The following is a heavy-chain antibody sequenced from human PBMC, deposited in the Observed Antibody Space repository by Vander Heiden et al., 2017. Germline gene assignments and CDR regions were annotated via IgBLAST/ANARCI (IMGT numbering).Heavy chain of an antibody. Sequence: QVQLQQSGPGLVKPSQTLSLTCAISGDSVSSNSPAWNWIRQSPSRGLEWLGRTYYRSKWYNDYAVSVKSRITINPDTSKNQFSLQLNSVTPEDTAVYYCARDSGYCSGGSCYPGDGMDVWGQGTTVTVSS. CDR2: TYYRSKWYN. J-gene: IGHJ6*02. CDR1: GDSVSSNSPA. V-gene: IGHV6-1*01. D-gene: IGHD2-15*01. CDR3: ARDSGYCSGGSCYPGDGMDV.